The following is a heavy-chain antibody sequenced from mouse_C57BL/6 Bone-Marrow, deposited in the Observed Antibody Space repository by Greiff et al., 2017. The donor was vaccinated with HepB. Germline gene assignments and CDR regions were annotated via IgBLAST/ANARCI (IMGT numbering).Heavy chain of an antibody. CDR1: GYTFTDYY. D-gene: IGHD1-1*01. CDR2: INPYHGGT. J-gene: IGHJ2*01. V-gene: IGHV1-19*01. CDR3: ARESLTTVVARYYFDY. Sequence: EVQLQQSGPVLVKPGASVKMSCKASGYTFTDYYMNWVKQSHGKSLEWIGVINPYHGGTSYNQKFKGKATLTVDKSSSTAYMELNSLTSEDSAVYYCARESLTTVVARYYFDYWGQGTTLTVSS.